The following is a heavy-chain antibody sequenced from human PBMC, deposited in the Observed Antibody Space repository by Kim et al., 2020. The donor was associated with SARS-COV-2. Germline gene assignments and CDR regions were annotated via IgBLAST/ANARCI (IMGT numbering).Heavy chain of an antibody. Sequence: GGSLRLSCAASGFTFSSYAMHWVRQAPGKGLEWVAVISYDGSNKYYADSVKGRFTISRDNSKNTLYLQMNSLRAEDTAVYYCARVLRLLDCSSTSCRRPPHMYYYGSGSYPLGALPDYWGQGTLVTVSS. CDR3: ARVLRLLDCSSTSCRRPPHMYYYGSGSYPLGALPDY. CDR1: GFTFSSYA. D-gene: IGHD3-10*01. CDR2: ISYDGSNK. J-gene: IGHJ4*02. V-gene: IGHV3-30*04.